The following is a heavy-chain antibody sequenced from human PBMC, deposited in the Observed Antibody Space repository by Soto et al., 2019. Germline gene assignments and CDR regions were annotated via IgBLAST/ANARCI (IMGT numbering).Heavy chain of an antibody. J-gene: IGHJ5*02. V-gene: IGHV1-18*01. CDR3: ARVLPPFDP. Sequence: QVQLVQSGAEVKKPGASVKVSCKASGYTFTSYGISWVRQAPGQGLEWMGWINAYNGNTNYAQKLQGRVTMTTDTTTSTAHLGPRLLCTEETAVYYCARVLPPFDPWGQGTLVTVSS. CDR1: GYTFTSYG. CDR2: INAYNGNT.